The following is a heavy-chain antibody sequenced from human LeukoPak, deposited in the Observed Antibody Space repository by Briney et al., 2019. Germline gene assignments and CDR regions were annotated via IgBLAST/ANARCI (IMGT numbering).Heavy chain of an antibody. CDR1: GFTFSSYW. Sequence: PGGSLRLSCAASGFTFSSYWMSWVRQAPGKGLEWVANIKQDGSEKYYVDSVKGRFTISRDNAKNSLYLQMNSLRAEDTAVYYCAIDERFLEWLHHYYYYYMDVWGKGTTVTVSS. D-gene: IGHD3-3*01. J-gene: IGHJ6*03. CDR3: AIDERFLEWLHHYYYYYMDV. V-gene: IGHV3-7*01. CDR2: IKQDGSEK.